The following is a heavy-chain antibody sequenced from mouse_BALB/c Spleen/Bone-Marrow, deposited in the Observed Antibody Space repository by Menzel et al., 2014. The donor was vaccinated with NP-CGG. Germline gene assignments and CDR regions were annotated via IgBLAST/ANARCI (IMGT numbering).Heavy chain of an antibody. CDR3: TRRAYGGSYGFAY. CDR1: GYTFTNYW. J-gene: IGHJ3*01. Sequence: VQLQQSGAELAKPGASVKMSCKASGYTFTNYWMHWVKQRPGQGLEWIGYINPSTGYTEYNQKFKDKATLTADKSSSTAYMQLSGLTSEDSSVFYCTRRAYGGSYGFAYWGQGTLVTVSA. V-gene: IGHV1-7*01. CDR2: INPSTGYT. D-gene: IGHD1-1*01.